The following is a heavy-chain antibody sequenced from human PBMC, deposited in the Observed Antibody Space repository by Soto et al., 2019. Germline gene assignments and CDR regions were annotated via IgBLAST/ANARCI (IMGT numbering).Heavy chain of an antibody. CDR1: GDSVSRNTAT. CDR2: TYYRSKWYS. V-gene: IGHV6-1*01. Sequence: PSQPLSLTCDISGDSVSRNTATWNWIRQSPSRGLEWLGRTYYRSKWYSDYALSVRSRIIISSDTSKNQFSLQLNSVTPEDTAVFFCVSGWNHFDSWGQGTPVTVSS. CDR3: VSGWNHFDS. D-gene: IGHD6-25*01. J-gene: IGHJ4*02.